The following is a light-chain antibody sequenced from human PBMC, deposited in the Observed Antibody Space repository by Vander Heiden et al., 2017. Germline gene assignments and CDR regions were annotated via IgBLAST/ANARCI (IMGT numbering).Light chain of an antibody. J-gene: IGLJ3*02. Sequence: QSALTQPRSVSGSPAQSVTISCTGTTSDVGGYNYVSWYQPHPGRATNPMIDDVSERPSGVPARFADSKSGNTASLTISGVQAEGGADYYGCSYAGSSAFGFGGGTKLTVL. CDR3: CSYAGSSAFG. CDR2: DVS. V-gene: IGLV2-11*01. CDR1: TSDVGGYNY.